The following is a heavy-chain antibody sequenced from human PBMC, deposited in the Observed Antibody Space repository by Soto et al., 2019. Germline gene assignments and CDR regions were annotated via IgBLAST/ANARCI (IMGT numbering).Heavy chain of an antibody. Sequence: GGSLRLSCAASGFTFSSYGMHWVRQAPGKGLEWVAVISYDGSNKYYADSVKSRVTISRDKSKNTLYLQMNSLTAEDTAVYYCAREGLGSRFDYWGQGTLVTVSS. D-gene: IGHD2-15*01. CDR1: GFTFSSYG. CDR2: ISYDGSNK. V-gene: IGHV3-30*03. CDR3: AREGLGSRFDY. J-gene: IGHJ4*02.